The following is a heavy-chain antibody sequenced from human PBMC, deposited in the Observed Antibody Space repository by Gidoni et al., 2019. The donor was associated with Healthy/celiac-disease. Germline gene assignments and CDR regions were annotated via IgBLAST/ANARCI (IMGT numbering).Heavy chain of an antibody. J-gene: IGHJ3*02. Sequence: EVQLVESGGGLVPPGGSLRLSCAASGFTFSSSAMHWVRQAPGQGLEYVSAISSNGCSTYYANSVKGRFTISRDKSKNTLYLQMGSLRAEDMAVYYCAREKVGDYGGKEDAFDIWGQGTMVTVSS. CDR3: AREKVGDYGGKEDAFDI. V-gene: IGHV3-64*01. D-gene: IGHD4-17*01. CDR1: GFTFSSSA. CDR2: ISSNGCST.